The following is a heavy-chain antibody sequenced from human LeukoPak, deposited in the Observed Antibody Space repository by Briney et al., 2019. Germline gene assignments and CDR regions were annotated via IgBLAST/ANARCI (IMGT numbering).Heavy chain of an antibody. CDR3: ARVHYYDRAFDI. D-gene: IGHD3-22*01. CDR2: ISYDGSNK. J-gene: IGHJ3*02. CDR1: GFTFSSYG. V-gene: IGHV3-30*03. Sequence: GGSLRLSCAASGFTFSSYGMHWVRQAPGKGLEWVAVISYDGSNKYYADSVKGRFTISRDNSKNTLYLQMNSLRAEDTAVYYCARVHYYDRAFDIWGQGTMVTVSS.